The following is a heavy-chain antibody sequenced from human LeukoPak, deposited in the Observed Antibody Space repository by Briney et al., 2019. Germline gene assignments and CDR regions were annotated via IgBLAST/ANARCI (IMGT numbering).Heavy chain of an antibody. V-gene: IGHV3-7*01. J-gene: IGHJ4*02. CDR2: IKQDGSEK. CDR3: ATSFSTPANY. Sequence: GGSLGLSCAASGIIFSNYWMSWVRQAPGKGLEWVANIKQDGSEKYYVDSVKGRFTISRDNAKNSLYLQMNSLRAEDTAVYYCATSFSTPANYWGQGTLVTVSS. D-gene: IGHD2-2*01. CDR1: GIIFSNYW.